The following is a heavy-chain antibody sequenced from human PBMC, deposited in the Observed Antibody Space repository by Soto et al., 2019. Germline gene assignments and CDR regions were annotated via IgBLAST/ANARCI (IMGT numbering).Heavy chain of an antibody. D-gene: IGHD2-15*01. V-gene: IGHV1-69*02. Sequence: ASVKVSCKDSGGTFSSYTISWVRQAPGQGLEWMGRIIPILGIANYAQKFQGRVTITADKSTSTAYMELSSLRSEDTAVYYCARGYCCGGICDWFDPWGQGTLITVSS. J-gene: IGHJ5*02. CDR2: IIPILGIA. CDR1: GGTFSSYT. CDR3: ARGYCCGGICDWFDP.